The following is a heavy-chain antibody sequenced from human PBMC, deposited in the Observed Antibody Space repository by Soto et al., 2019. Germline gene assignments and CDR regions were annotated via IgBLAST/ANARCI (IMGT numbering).Heavy chain of an antibody. CDR1: GFTFSSYW. V-gene: IGHV3-7*01. J-gene: IGHJ6*02. CDR3: ARDNPVTTYYYYYGMDV. CDR2: IKQDGSEK. Sequence: PGGSLRLSCAASGFTFSSYWMSWVRQAPGKGLEWVANIKQDGSEKYYVDSVKGRFTISRDNAKNSLYLQMNSLRAEDTAVYYCARDNPVTTYYYYYGMDVWGQGTAVTVSS. D-gene: IGHD4-4*01.